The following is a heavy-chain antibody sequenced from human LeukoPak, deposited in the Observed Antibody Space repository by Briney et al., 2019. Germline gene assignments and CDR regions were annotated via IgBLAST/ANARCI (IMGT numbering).Heavy chain of an antibody. J-gene: IGHJ4*02. D-gene: IGHD6-13*01. CDR2: INPNSGGT. CDR1: GFTFTGYY. V-gene: IGHV1-2*06. Sequence: ASVKVSCKASGFTFTGYYMHWVRQAPGQGLEWMGRINPNSGGTNYAQKFQGRVTMTRDTSISTAYMELSRLRSDDTAVYYCARGGNRYSTFDYWGQGTLVTVSS. CDR3: ARGGNRYSTFDY.